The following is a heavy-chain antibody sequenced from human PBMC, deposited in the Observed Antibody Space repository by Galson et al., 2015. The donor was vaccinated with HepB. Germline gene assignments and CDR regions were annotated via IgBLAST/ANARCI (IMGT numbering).Heavy chain of an antibody. CDR1: GYTFTSYG. D-gene: IGHD4-17*01. CDR2: ISAYNGNT. V-gene: IGHV1-18*01. Sequence: SVKVSCKASGYTFTSYGISWVRQAPGQGLEWMGWISAYNGNTNYAQKLQGRVTMTTDTSTSTAYMELRSLRSDDTAVYYCARGDWAPPHDYGDFHLYFDYWGQGTPVTVSS. CDR3: ARGDWAPPHDYGDFHLYFDY. J-gene: IGHJ4*02.